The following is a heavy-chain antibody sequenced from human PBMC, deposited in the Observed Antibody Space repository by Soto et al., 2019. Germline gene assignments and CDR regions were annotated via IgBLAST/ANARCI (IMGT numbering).Heavy chain of an antibody. D-gene: IGHD3-16*02. CDR1: GGSISSYY. J-gene: IGHJ3*01. Sequence: QVQLQESGPGLVKPSETLSLTCTVSGGSISSYYWSWIRQPPGKGLEWIGYIFYSGSTNYNPSLKSRVTISVDTSKNQCPLKLSSVTAADTAVYYCARLYGLEAFDFWGQGTMVTVSS. V-gene: IGHV4-59*08. CDR3: ARLYGLEAFDF. CDR2: IFYSGST.